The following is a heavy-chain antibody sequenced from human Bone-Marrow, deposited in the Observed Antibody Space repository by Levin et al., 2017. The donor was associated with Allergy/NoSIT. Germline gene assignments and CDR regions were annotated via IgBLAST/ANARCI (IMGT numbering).Heavy chain of an antibody. CDR3: AREEPKTYYDFWSGYAYYYYGMDV. D-gene: IGHD3-3*01. V-gene: IGHV3-21*01. Sequence: PGGSLRLSCAASGFTFSSYSMNWVRQAPGKGLEWVSSISSSSSYIYYADSVKGRFTISRDNAKNSLYLQMNSLRAEDTAVYYCAREEPKTYYDFWSGYAYYYYGMDVWGQGTTVTVSS. CDR2: ISSSSSYI. CDR1: GFTFSSYS. J-gene: IGHJ6*02.